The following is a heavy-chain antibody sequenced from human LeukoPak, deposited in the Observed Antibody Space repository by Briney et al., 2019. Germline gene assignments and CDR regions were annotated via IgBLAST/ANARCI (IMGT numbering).Heavy chain of an antibody. CDR2: ISSSSSYI. V-gene: IGHV3-21*01. Sequence: GGSLRLSCAASGFTFSSYSMNWVRQAPGKGLEWVSSISSSSSYIYYADSLKGRFTISRDNAKNSLYLQMNSLRADDTAVYYCAKAVRYSSSWFDYWGQGTLVTVSS. J-gene: IGHJ5*01. D-gene: IGHD6-19*01. CDR3: AKAVRYSSSWFDY. CDR1: GFTFSSYS.